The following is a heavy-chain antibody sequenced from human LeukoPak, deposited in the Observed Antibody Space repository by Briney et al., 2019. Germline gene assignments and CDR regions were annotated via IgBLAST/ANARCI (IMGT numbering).Heavy chain of an antibody. CDR1: GFTFSSYS. J-gene: IGHJ4*02. CDR2: ISSSSSYI. CDR3: AKAPVTTCRGAYCYPFDY. D-gene: IGHD2-21*01. V-gene: IGHV3-21*04. Sequence: GGSLRLSCAASGFTFSSYSMNWLRQAPGKGLEWFSTISSSSSYIYYADSVKGRFTISRDSSKNTLFLQMNRLRPEDAAVYYCAKAPVTTCRGAYCYPFDYWGQGTLVTVSS.